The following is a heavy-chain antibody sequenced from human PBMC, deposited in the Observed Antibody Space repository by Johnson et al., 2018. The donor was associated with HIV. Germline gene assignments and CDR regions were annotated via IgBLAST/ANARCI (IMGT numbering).Heavy chain of an antibody. CDR3: AKDGTIEYAFEF. J-gene: IGHJ3*01. D-gene: IGHD3-3*01. Sequence: QVQLVESGGGVVQPGRSLRLLCAASRFSFSNYDMHWVRQAPGKGLEWVALISYDGSNKYYADSVKGRFTISRDNSKNTLYLQMNSLRVEDTALYYCAKDGTIEYAFEFWGQGTMVTVSS. V-gene: IGHV3-30*18. CDR1: RFSFSNYD. CDR2: ISYDGSNK.